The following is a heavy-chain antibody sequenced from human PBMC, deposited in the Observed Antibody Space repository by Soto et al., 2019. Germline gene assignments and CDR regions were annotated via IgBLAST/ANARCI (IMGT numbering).Heavy chain of an antibody. J-gene: IGHJ6*02. Sequence: QVQLQESGPGLVKPSQTLSLTCTVSGGSISSGGYSWTWIRQHPGKGLEWIGYIYYSGSTYYNPSLKSRVTISVDTSKNQFSLKLSSVTAEDTAVYYCSRVCGGDCHYGMDVWGQGTTVTVSS. CDR2: IYYSGST. D-gene: IGHD2-21*02. CDR1: GGSISSGGYS. CDR3: SRVCGGDCHYGMDV. V-gene: IGHV4-31*03.